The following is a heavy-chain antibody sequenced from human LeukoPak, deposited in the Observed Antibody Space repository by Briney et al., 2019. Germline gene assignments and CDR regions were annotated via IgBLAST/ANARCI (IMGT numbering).Heavy chain of an antibody. D-gene: IGHD3-3*01. CDR3: ARVPVTIFGVVIWGSPYCMDV. CDR1: GFTFSDYY. Sequence: PGGSLRLSCAASGFTFSDYYMSWIRQAPGKGLEWVSYISSSGSTIYYADSVKGRFPISRDNAKNSLYLQMHSLRAEDTAVYYCARVPVTIFGVVIWGSPYCMDVWGQGTTVTVSS. V-gene: IGHV3-11*01. CDR2: ISSSGSTI. J-gene: IGHJ6*02.